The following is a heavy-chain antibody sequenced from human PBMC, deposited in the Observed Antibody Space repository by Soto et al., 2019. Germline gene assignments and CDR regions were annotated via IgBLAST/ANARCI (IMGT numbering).Heavy chain of an antibody. D-gene: IGHD2-15*01. CDR1: GGTFSSYA. CDR2: IIPIFGTA. Sequence: QVQLVQSGAEVKKPGSSVKVSCKASGGTFSSYAISWVRQAPGQGLEWMGGIIPIFGTANYAQKFQGRVTITADESTSTAYMELSSLRSEDTAMYYCARARGVVAATFYYYYGMDVWGQGTTVTVSS. CDR3: ARARGVVAATFYYYYGMDV. J-gene: IGHJ6*02. V-gene: IGHV1-69*12.